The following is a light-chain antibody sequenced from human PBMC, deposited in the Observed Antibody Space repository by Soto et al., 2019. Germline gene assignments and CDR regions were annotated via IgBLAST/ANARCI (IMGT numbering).Light chain of an antibody. V-gene: IGLV3-21*02. Sequence: SYELTQSPSVSVAPGQTVTITCGGSSIGSKSVHWYQQKPGQAPVLVVYDDSDRRSGIPERFSGSNSGNTATLTITRVEAGDEDDYHCQVWDTRSEHYVFGPGTKVTVL. CDR1: SIGSKS. CDR3: QVWDTRSEHYV. CDR2: DDS. J-gene: IGLJ1*01.